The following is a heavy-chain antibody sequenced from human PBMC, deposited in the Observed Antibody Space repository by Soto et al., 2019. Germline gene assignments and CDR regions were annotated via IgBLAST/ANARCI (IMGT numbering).Heavy chain of an antibody. CDR1: GGSISSSSYY. CDR2: IYYSGST. V-gene: IGHV4-39*01. Sequence: QLQLQESGPGLVKPSETLSLTCTVSGGSISSSSYYWGWIRQPPGKGLEWIGSIYYSGSTYYNPSLKSRVTISVDTSKNQFSLKLSSVTAADTAVYYCASWGYSGYVFKLGFDYWGQGTLVTVSS. D-gene: IGHD5-12*01. J-gene: IGHJ4*02. CDR3: ASWGYSGYVFKLGFDY.